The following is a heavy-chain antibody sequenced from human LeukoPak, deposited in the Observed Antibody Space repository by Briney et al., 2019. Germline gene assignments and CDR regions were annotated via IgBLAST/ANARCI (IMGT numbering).Heavy chain of an antibody. V-gene: IGHV3-11*04. Sequence: GGSLRLSCAASGFSFSDYYMSWLRQAPGKGLEWVSYISSRGSTIYYADSVEGRFTISRDNAKSSLYLQMNSLRAEDTVVYYCARGQWLAKYYFDSWGQGTLVTVSS. D-gene: IGHD6-19*01. J-gene: IGHJ4*02. CDR2: ISSRGSTI. CDR3: ARGQWLAKYYFDS. CDR1: GFSFSDYY.